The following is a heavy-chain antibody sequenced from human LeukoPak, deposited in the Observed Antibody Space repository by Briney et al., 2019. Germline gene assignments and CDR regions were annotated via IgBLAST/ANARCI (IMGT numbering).Heavy chain of an antibody. Sequence: SETLSLTCTVSRASISIYSWSWIRQPPGQGLEWLGYIYYSGSPNYNPSLKNRVTMSVDTSRNQFSLRVNSVTAADTAVYYCANSDRYCDTASCYEAFDIWGQGTMVTVSS. D-gene: IGHD2-2*01. J-gene: IGHJ3*02. CDR3: ANSDRYCDTASCYEAFDI. CDR1: RASISIYS. CDR2: IYYSGSP. V-gene: IGHV4-59*03.